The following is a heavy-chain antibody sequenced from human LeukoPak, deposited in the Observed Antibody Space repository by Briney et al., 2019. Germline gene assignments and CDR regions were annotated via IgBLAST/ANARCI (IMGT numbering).Heavy chain of an antibody. D-gene: IGHD5-18*01. J-gene: IGHJ4*02. CDR3: ARASFGYSYGLSDY. CDR1: GGSISSYY. Sequence: SEALSLTCTVSGGSISSYYWSWIRQPPGKGLEWIGYIYYSGSTNYNPSLKSRVTISVDTSRNQFSLKLSSVTAADTAVYYCARASFGYSYGLSDYWGQGTLVTVSS. V-gene: IGHV4-59*01. CDR2: IYYSGST.